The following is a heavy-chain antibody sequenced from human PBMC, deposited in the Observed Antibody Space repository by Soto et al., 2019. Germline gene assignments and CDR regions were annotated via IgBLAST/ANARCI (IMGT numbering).Heavy chain of an antibody. J-gene: IGHJ4*01. Sequence: PGGSLRLSCAVSGFTFSDYAVGWVRQAPGKGLEWVSVVTNGAFSTFYAVSVKGRFTISRDYSENTVYLQMHNLRAEDTAVYYCVRAPEQRPIDFWGHGSLVTVSS. CDR3: VRAPEQRPIDF. D-gene: IGHD6-19*01. V-gene: IGHV3-23*03. CDR2: VTNGAFST. CDR1: GFTFSDYA.